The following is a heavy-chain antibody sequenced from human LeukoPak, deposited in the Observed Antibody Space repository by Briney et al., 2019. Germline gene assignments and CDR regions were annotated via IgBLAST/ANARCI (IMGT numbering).Heavy chain of an antibody. Sequence: PSETLSLTCTVSGGSISSYYWGWIRQPPGKGLEWIGYIYNSGSTNYNPSLKSRVTISLDTSKNQFSLKLSSVTAADTAVYFCARANRYAGGDRHFDYWGQGTLVTVSS. CDR1: GGSISSYY. D-gene: IGHD1-14*01. V-gene: IGHV4-4*09. CDR3: ARANRYAGGDRHFDY. J-gene: IGHJ4*02. CDR2: IYNSGST.